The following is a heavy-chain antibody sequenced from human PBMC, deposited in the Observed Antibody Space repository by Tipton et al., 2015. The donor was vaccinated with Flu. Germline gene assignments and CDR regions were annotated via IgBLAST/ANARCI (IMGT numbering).Heavy chain of an antibody. CDR1: GFTFSSYG. D-gene: IGHD6-6*01. CDR2: IWYDGSNK. J-gene: IGHJ6*02. Sequence: SLRLSCAASGFTFSSYGMHWVRQAPGKGLEWVAVIWYDGSNKYYADSVKGRFTISRDNSKNTLYLQLNSLRAEDTAVYYCARPSLGGSSAYYYYGMDVWGQGTTVTVSS. V-gene: IGHV3-33*01. CDR3: ARPSLGGSSAYYYYGMDV.